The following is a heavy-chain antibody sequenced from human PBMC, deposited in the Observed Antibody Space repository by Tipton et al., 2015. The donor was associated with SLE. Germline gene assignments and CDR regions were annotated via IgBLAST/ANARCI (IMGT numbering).Heavy chain of an antibody. CDR3: ASREVSSYYYYYMDV. Sequence: TLSLTCTVSGGSISSGDYYWSWIRQPPGKGLEWIGYVYSSGSTKYNPSLKSRVTISVDTSKNQFSLKLSSVTAADTAVYYCASREVSSYYYYYMDVWGKGTTATVSS. CDR2: VYSSGST. V-gene: IGHV4-61*08. CDR1: GGSISSGDYY. D-gene: IGHD2-2*01. J-gene: IGHJ6*03.